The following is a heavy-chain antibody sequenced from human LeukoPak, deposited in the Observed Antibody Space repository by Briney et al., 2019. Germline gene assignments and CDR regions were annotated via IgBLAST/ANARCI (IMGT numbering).Heavy chain of an antibody. V-gene: IGHV3-7*03. CDR3: VRWSYDNSAYYYVH. Sequence: GGSLRLSCVASGFTFSRHYMSWVRQAPGKGLEWEANIKQDSSAKAYVDSVKGRFTVSRDNAKNSMSLQMNSLRAEDTAIYYCVRWSYDNSAYYYVHWGQGTLVTVSS. CDR2: IKQDSSAK. D-gene: IGHD3-22*01. J-gene: IGHJ4*02. CDR1: GFTFSRHY.